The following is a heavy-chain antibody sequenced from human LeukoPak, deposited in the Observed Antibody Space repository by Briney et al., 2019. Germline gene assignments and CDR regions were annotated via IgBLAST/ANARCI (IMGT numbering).Heavy chain of an antibody. V-gene: IGHV4-4*07. J-gene: IGHJ5*02. CDR2: IYTSGST. D-gene: IGHD3-10*01. Sequence: PSETLSLTCTVSGGSISSYYWSWIRQPAGKGLEWIGRIYTSGSTNYNPSLKSRVTMSVDTSKNQFSLKLSSVTAADTAVYYCARVVAYGSGSYYNVVYEDWFDPWGQGTLVTVSS. CDR3: ARVVAYGSGSYYNVVYEDWFDP. CDR1: GGSISSYY.